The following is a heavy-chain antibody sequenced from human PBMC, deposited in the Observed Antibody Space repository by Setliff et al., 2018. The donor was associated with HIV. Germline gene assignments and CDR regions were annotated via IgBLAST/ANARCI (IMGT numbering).Heavy chain of an antibody. CDR3: ARGSGSY. CDR1: GFTFSQYW. D-gene: IGHD1-26*01. Sequence: LSLSCAASGFTFSQYWTSWARQAPGKGLEWVANIDQDESEKYYVDSVKGRFTISRDNAKKSLYLQMNSLRPEDTAVYYCARGSGSYWGQGTLVTVSS. CDR2: IDQDESEK. V-gene: IGHV3-7*01. J-gene: IGHJ4*02.